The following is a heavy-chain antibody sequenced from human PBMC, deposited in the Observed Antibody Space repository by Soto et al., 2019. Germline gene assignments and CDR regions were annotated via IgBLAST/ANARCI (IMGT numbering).Heavy chain of an antibody. J-gene: IGHJ3*02. V-gene: IGHV3-23*01. D-gene: IGHD2-2*01. CDR2: ISGSGGST. Sequence: VQLLESGGGLVQPGGSLRLSCAASGFTFSSYAMSWVRQAPGKGLEWVSAISGSGGSTYYADSVKGRFTISRDNSKNTLYLQMNSLRAEDTAVYYCAKDFGIIVVPAADDAFDIWGQGTMVTVSS. CDR1: GFTFSSYA. CDR3: AKDFGIIVVPAADDAFDI.